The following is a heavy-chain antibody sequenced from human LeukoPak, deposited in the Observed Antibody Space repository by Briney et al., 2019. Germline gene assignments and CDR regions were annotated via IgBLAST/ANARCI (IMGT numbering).Heavy chain of an antibody. J-gene: IGHJ5*02. CDR1: GGSLTGYY. CDR2: INHSGST. Sequence: SETLSLTCAVYGGSLTGYYWSWIRQPPGKGLEWIGEINHSGSTNYNPSLKSRVTISVDTSKNQFSLKLSPVTAADTAVYYCAVVTLTGWTFDPWGQGTLVTVSS. D-gene: IGHD4-23*01. CDR3: AVVTLTGWTFDP. V-gene: IGHV4-34*01.